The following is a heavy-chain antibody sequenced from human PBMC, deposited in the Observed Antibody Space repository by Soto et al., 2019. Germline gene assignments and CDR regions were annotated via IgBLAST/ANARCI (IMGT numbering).Heavy chain of an antibody. CDR1: GDSITSNY. Sequence: QMLLQESGPGLVKPSETLSLTCTVPGDSITSNYWKWIRQSPGKGLEWMGYVHNSGSSYYNPSLGSRVTISLDTAKNQFSLRLTSVTAADTAIYYCARLGFRSGASCRPDHWGQGTPVTVSS. CDR2: VHNSGSS. D-gene: IGHD2-15*01. J-gene: IGHJ4*02. CDR3: ARLGFRSGASCRPDH. V-gene: IGHV4-59*08.